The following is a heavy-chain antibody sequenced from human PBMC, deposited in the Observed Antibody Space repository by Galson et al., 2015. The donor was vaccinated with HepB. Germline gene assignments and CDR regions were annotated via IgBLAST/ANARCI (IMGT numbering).Heavy chain of an antibody. CDR2: IDWDDDK. CDR3: ARIGDYGDYEWDAFDI. V-gene: IGHV2-70*11. J-gene: IGHJ3*02. D-gene: IGHD4-17*01. CDR1: GFSLSTSGMC. Sequence: PALVKPTQTLTLTCTFSGFSLSTSGMCVSWIRQPPGKALEWLARIDWDDDKYYSTSLKTRLTISKDTSKNQVVPTMTNMDPVDTATYYCARIGDYGDYEWDAFDIWGQGTMVTVSS.